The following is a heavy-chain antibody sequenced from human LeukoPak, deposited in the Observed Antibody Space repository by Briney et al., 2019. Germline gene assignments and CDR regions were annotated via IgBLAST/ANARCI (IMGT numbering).Heavy chain of an antibody. Sequence: TGGSLRLSCAASGFTFNNYWMSWVRQAPGKGLEWVANIKQDGSGKYYVDSVKGRFTISRDNAKDSLYLQMNSLRGEDTAVYYCARGGRAGSFDYWGQGTLVTVSS. V-gene: IGHV3-7*01. D-gene: IGHD1-26*01. CDR1: GFTFNNYW. CDR3: ARGGRAGSFDY. CDR2: IKQDGSGK. J-gene: IGHJ4*02.